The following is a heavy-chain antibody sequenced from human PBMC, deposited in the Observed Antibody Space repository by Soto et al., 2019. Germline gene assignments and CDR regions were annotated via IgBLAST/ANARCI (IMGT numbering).Heavy chain of an antibody. D-gene: IGHD3-3*01. J-gene: IGHJ3*02. CDR2: IYYSGST. CDR3: ARNRYDFWSGYSPDAFDI. CDR1: GGSISSSSYY. Sequence: PSETLSLTCTVSGGSISSSSYYWGWIRQPPGKGLECIGCIYYSGSTYYNPFLKSRVTISVDTSKNLFSLKLSSVTAADTAVYYCARNRYDFWSGYSPDAFDIWGQGTMVTVSS. V-gene: IGHV4-39*01.